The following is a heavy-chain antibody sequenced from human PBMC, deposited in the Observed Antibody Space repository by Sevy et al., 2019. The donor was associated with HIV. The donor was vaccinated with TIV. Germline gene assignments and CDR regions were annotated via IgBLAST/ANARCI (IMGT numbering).Heavy chain of an antibody. J-gene: IGHJ6*02. Sequence: SETLSLTCTVSDGSISSSSYYWGWIRQPPGKGLEWIGSIYYSGSTYYNPSLKSRVTISVDTSKNQFSLKLSSVTAADTAVYYCARLWVGDYGSGSYAKYYYYGMDVWGQGTTVTVSS. V-gene: IGHV4-39*01. D-gene: IGHD3-10*01. CDR1: DGSISSSSYY. CDR2: IYYSGST. CDR3: ARLWVGDYGSGSYAKYYYYGMDV.